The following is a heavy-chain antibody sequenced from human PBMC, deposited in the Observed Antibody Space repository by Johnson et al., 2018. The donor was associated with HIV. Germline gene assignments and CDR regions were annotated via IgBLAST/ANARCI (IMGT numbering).Heavy chain of an antibody. Sequence: QVQLVESGGGVVQPGGSLRLSCAASGFTFSSYGMHWVRQAPGKGLEWVAFIRYDGSNKYYADSVKGRFTISRDNSKNTLYLQMNSLRAEDTAVYYCAREMATIRGYAFDIWGQGTMVTVSS. D-gene: IGHD5-24*01. CDR2: IRYDGSNK. CDR3: AREMATIRGYAFDI. CDR1: GFTFSSYG. V-gene: IGHV3-30*02. J-gene: IGHJ3*02.